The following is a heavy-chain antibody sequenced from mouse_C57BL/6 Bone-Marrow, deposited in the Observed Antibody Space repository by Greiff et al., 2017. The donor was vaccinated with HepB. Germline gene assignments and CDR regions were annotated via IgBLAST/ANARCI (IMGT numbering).Heavy chain of an antibody. CDR3: TKIYYYGSSPSD. Sequence: QVQLQQSGAELVRPGASVTLSCKASGYTFNDYEMHWVKQTPVHGLEWIGAIDPETGGTADKQKFKGKAILTADKSSSTAYMERRSLTSEDSAVYYCTKIYYYGSSPSDWGQGTTLTVSS. CDR2: IDPETGGT. D-gene: IGHD1-1*01. CDR1: GYTFNDYE. J-gene: IGHJ2*01. V-gene: IGHV1-15*01.